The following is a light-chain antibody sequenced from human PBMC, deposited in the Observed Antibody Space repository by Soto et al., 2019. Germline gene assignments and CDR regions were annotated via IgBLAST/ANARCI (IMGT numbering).Light chain of an antibody. CDR2: GAS. J-gene: IGKJ3*01. CDR1: QTVSDD. Sequence: EIVMTQSPATLFVSPGERATLSCRASQTVSDDLAWYQQKPGQAPRLLFYGASTRATDIPDRFSGGGSGTEFTLTISSLQSEDSAIYYCQQYHDWPPITFGPGTKVNI. V-gene: IGKV3-15*01. CDR3: QQYHDWPPIT.